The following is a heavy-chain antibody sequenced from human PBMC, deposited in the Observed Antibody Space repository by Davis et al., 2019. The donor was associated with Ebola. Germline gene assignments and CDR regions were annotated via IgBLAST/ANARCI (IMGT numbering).Heavy chain of an antibody. CDR3: ARLDGPYSSSPWYFDY. V-gene: IGHV5-51*01. J-gene: IGHJ4*02. Sequence: GGSLKISCKDSGNSFTSHWIGWVRQMPGKGLEWMGIIYPGDSDTRYSPSFQGQVTISADKSIRTAYLQWSSLKASDTAMYYCARLDGPYSSSPWYFDYWGQGTLVTVSS. CDR1: GNSFTSHW. CDR2: IYPGDSDT. D-gene: IGHD6-6*01.